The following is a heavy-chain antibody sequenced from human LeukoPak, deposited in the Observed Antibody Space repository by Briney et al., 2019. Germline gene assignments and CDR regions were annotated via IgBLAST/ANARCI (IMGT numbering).Heavy chain of an antibody. V-gene: IGHV1-8*01. CDR2: MNPNSGNT. Sequence: GASVKVSCKASGYTFTSYDINWVRQATGQGLEWMGWMNPNSGNTGYAQKLQGRVTMTRNTSISTAYMELSSLRSEDTAVYYCARAPGSYAFDIWGQGTMVAVSS. D-gene: IGHD1-26*01. CDR3: ARAPGSYAFDI. CDR1: GYTFTSYD. J-gene: IGHJ3*02.